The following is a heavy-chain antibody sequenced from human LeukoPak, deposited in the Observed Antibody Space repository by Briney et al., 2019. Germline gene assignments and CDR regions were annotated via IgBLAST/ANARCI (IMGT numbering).Heavy chain of an antibody. CDR1: GYSFTSYW. V-gene: IGHV5-51*01. CDR2: IYPGDSDT. D-gene: IGHD3-10*01. Sequence: GESLKISCKGSGYSFTSYWIGWVRQMPGKSLEWMGIIYPGDSDTRYSPSFQGQVTISADKSISTAYLQWSSLKASDTAMYYCARQGGPTMVRGVMGVDYWGQGTLVTVSS. CDR3: ARQGGPTMVRGVMGVDY. J-gene: IGHJ4*02.